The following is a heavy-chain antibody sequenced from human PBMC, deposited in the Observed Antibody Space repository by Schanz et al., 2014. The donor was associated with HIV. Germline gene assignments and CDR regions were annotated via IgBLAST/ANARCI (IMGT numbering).Heavy chain of an antibody. CDR2: ISAGVGTA. D-gene: IGHD3-16*01. CDR1: GFTTTSYG. CDR3: AIRTPMISFGAFDI. V-gene: IGHV3-23*01. J-gene: IGHJ3*02. Sequence: EVQLLESGGGLVQPGGSLRLSCAVSGFTTTSYGMSWVRQAPGKGLEWVSTISAGVGTASYADSVKGRFTISRDNSKKMLFLQMNRLRAEDTAVYYCAIRTPMISFGAFDIWGRGTMVTVSS.